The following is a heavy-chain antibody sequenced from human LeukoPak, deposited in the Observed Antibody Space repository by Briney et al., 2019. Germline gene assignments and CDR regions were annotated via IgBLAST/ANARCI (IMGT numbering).Heavy chain of an antibody. CDR3: AKANWGGDYYFYYGLDV. Sequence: PGGSLRLSCAASGFTFNTYAMSWVRQVPGKGLEWVAVITGSSDTTYYADSVKGRFTISRDSSKNTLYLQMNSLRADDTAVYYCAKANWGGDYYFYYGLDVWGQGTTVTVSS. D-gene: IGHD7-27*01. J-gene: IGHJ6*02. CDR1: GFTFNTYA. V-gene: IGHV3-23*01. CDR2: ITGSSDTT.